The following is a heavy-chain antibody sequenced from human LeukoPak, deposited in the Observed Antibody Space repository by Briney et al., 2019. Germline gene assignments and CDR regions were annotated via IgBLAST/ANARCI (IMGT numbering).Heavy chain of an antibody. J-gene: IGHJ5*02. V-gene: IGHV3-7*01. CDR3: ARGRGWFDP. CDR1: GFIFSNFW. CDR2: INQDGNER. Sequence: PGGSLRLSCAASGFIFSNFWMSWVRQAPGKGLEWVATINQDGNERLYVDSVKGRYTISRDNAKISVYLQMNSLRAEDTAVYYCARGRGWFDPWGQGTRVTVSS.